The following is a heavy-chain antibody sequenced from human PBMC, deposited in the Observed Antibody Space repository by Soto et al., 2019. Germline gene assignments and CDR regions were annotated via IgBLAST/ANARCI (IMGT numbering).Heavy chain of an antibody. CDR1: GFSLSTTGVG. Sequence: QITLKESGPTLVKPSQTLTLTCTFSGFSLSTTGVGVGWIRQPPGKALECLALIYWDGDKRYSPSLTNRLTINKDTSKNQVVLTMTNMHPVDTGTYFCAYRPSLDWGHFDSWGQGTLVTVSS. CDR3: AYRPSLDWGHFDS. J-gene: IGHJ4*02. CDR2: IYWDGDK. V-gene: IGHV2-5*02. D-gene: IGHD7-27*01.